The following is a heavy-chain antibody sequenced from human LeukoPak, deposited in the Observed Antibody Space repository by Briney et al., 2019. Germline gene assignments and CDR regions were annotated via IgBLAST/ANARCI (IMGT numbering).Heavy chain of an antibody. D-gene: IGHD5-24*01. CDR3: ARSVEMATMEFDY. Sequence: GGSLRLSCAASGFTFSSYAMHWFRQAPGKGLEWVAVISYDGSNKYYADSVKGRFTISRDNSKNTLYLQMNSLRAEDTAVYYCARSVEMATMEFDYWGQGTLVTVSS. CDR2: ISYDGSNK. CDR1: GFTFSSYA. J-gene: IGHJ4*02. V-gene: IGHV3-30*04.